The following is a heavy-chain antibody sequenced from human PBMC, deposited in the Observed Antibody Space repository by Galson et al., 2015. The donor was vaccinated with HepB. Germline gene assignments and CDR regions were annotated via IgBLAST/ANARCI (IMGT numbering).Heavy chain of an antibody. D-gene: IGHD4-17*01. V-gene: IGHV3-21*01. Sequence: SLRLSCAASGFTFSSYSMNWVRQAPGKGLEWVSSISSSSSYIYYADSVKGRFTISRDNAKNSLYLQMNSLRAEDTAVYYCARGPYDYGDYVSDIWGQGTMVTVSS. J-gene: IGHJ3*02. CDR1: GFTFSSYS. CDR3: ARGPYDYGDYVSDI. CDR2: ISSSSSYI.